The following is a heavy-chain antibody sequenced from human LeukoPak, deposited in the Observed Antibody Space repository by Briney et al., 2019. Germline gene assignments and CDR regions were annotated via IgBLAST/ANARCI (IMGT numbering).Heavy chain of an antibody. Sequence: SETLSLTCAVSADSFSSSRYYWSWIRQPPGKGLEWIGTISYSGSTYYNPSLKSRVTISVDTSKNQFSLKLTSVSAADTAVYFCARLNYYDNGGYYTQPKFDYWGQGTLVTVSS. CDR2: ISYSGST. J-gene: IGHJ4*02. V-gene: IGHV4-39*01. CDR3: ARLNYYDNGGYYTQPKFDY. CDR1: ADSFSSSRYY. D-gene: IGHD3-22*01.